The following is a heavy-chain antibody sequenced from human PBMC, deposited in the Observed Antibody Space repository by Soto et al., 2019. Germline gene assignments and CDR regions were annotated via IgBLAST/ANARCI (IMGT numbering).Heavy chain of an antibody. J-gene: IGHJ4*01. V-gene: IGHV3-74*01. CDR1: GFTFTNYW. Sequence: HPGGSLRLSCAASGFTFTNYWMHWVRQAPGKGLEWVSHINSDINIVNYADSVKGRFTISRDNAKNTLYLQMNSLRAEDTAVYYCAKDRRITMVRGVLRAFDSWGQGNLVTVSS. CDR3: AKDRRITMVRGVLRAFDS. CDR2: INSDINIV. D-gene: IGHD3-10*01.